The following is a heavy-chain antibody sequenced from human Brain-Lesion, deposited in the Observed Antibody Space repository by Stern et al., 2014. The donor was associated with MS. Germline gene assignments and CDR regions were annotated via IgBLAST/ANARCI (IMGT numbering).Heavy chain of an antibody. J-gene: IGHJ6*02. CDR2: VNPNTGGT. D-gene: IGHD3-3*01. CDR1: GYIFTGYY. Sequence: VQLLQSGAEVKKPGASVKVSCKTSGYIFTGYYIHWVRQAPGQGLEWMAWVNPNTGGTKYAQKFQGRAPMGRATAISTAYVELSSLTSDDTAVYYCARDQRGITIFGVVTDYYYLGMDVWGQGTTVTVSS. CDR3: ARDQRGITIFGVVTDYYYLGMDV. V-gene: IGHV1-2*02.